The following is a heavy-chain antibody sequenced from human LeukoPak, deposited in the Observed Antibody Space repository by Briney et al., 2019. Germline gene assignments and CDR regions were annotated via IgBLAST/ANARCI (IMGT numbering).Heavy chain of an antibody. J-gene: IGHJ2*01. D-gene: IGHD3-16*01. V-gene: IGHV3-11*01. Sequence: GGSLRLSCLASGFAFSDYYMTWIRQAPGKGLEWVSHISSTGMTIHYADAVKGRFTVSRDNAKNSLYLQMNSLRAEDTAVYYCARVLMWYFDLWGRGTLVTVSS. CDR2: ISSTGMTI. CDR1: GFAFSDYY. CDR3: ARVLMWYFDL.